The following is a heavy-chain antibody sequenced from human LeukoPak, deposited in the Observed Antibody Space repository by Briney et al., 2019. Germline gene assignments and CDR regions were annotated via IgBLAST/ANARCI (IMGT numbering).Heavy chain of an antibody. J-gene: IGHJ4*02. D-gene: IGHD3-10*01. Sequence: SETLSLTCTVSGGSISSSSYYWGWIRQPPGKGLEWIGSIYYSGSTYYNPSLKSRVTISVDTSKNQFSLKLSSVAAADTAVYYCARTRYYYNSRSYGAPYYFDYWGQGTLVTVSS. CDR1: GGSISSSSYY. V-gene: IGHV4-39*01. CDR2: IYYSGST. CDR3: ARTRYYYNSRSYGAPYYFDY.